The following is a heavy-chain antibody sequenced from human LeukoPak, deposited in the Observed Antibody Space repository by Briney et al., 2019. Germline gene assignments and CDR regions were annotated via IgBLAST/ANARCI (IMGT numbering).Heavy chain of an antibody. CDR1: GFIFSSYG. J-gene: IGHJ3*02. CDR3: ASEGMGGSGRDI. CDR2: IRYDGGNK. D-gene: IGHD1-26*01. Sequence: GGSLRLSCAASGFIFSSYGMHWVRQAPGKGLEWVAIIRYDGGNKYYGDSVKGRFTISRDNSKNMVYLQMNSLRAEDTAVYYCASEGMGGSGRDIWGQGTMVTVSS. V-gene: IGHV3-33*01.